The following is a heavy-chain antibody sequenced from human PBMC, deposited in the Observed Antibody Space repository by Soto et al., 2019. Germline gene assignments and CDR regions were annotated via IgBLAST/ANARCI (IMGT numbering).Heavy chain of an antibody. D-gene: IGHD2-21*01. CDR1: GFSFEDHA. J-gene: IGHJ4*02. Sequence: EVQLVESGGGLVEPGRSLRVSCAASGFSFEDHAMNWVRLVPGKGLEWVSGISANGAFVGYANSVKGRFTISRDNAKNTLFLQISSLRREDTAVYYCTRDIFRTMTTVDYWGQGTLVTVSS. CDR3: TRDIFRTMTTVDY. V-gene: IGHV3-9*01. CDR2: ISANGAFV.